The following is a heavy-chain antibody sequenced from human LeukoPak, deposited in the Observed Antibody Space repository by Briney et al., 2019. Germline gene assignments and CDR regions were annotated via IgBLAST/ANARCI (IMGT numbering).Heavy chain of an antibody. V-gene: IGHV3-7*03. J-gene: IGHJ1*01. CDR2: IEQNGNEK. CDR1: GFTFDDYA. CDR3: ANGRELLGYFQH. D-gene: IGHD1-26*01. Sequence: GGSLRLSCAASGFTFDDYAMHWVRQAPGKGLEWVANIEQNGNEKYHVDSVKGRFTIYRDNAKNSLYLQMNSLRAEDTALYYCANGRELLGYFQHWGQGTLVTVSS.